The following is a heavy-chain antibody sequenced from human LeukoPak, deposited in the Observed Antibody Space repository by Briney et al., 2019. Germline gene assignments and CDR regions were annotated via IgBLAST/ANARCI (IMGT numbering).Heavy chain of an antibody. V-gene: IGHV4-34*01. Sequence: PSETLSLTCAVYGGSFSGYYWSWIRQPPGKGLEWIGEINHSGSTNYNPSLKSRVTISVDTSKNQFSLKLSSVTAADTAVYYCARHARSTGTWVDPWGQGTLVTVSS. CDR3: ARHARSTGTWVDP. CDR2: INHSGST. J-gene: IGHJ5*02. CDR1: GGSFSGYY. D-gene: IGHD1-1*01.